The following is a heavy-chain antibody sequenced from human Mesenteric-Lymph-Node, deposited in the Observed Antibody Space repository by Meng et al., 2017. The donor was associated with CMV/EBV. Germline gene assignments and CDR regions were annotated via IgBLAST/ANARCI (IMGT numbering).Heavy chain of an antibody. Sequence: ASVKVSCKASGGTFSSYAISWVRQAPGQGLEWMGGIIPNSGGTNYAQKFQGRVTMTRDTSISTAYMELSRLRSDDTAVYYCARDSIAVAPFDHWGQGTLVTVSS. V-gene: IGHV1-2*02. CDR2: IIPNSGGT. CDR1: GGTFSSYA. J-gene: IGHJ4*02. D-gene: IGHD6-19*01. CDR3: ARDSIAVAPFDH.